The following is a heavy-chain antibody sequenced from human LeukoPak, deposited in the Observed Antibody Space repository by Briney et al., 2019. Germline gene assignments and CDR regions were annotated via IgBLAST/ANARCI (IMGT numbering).Heavy chain of an antibody. Sequence: GGSLRLSCAASGFTFSNYVMTWVRQAPGKGLEWVSGISGSGGSTYYANSVKGRFTISRDNSKNTLYLQMNSLRAEDTAVYYCAREWRARRYFGYWGQGTLVTVSS. CDR1: GFTFSNYV. CDR3: AREWRARRYFGY. CDR2: ISGSGGST. J-gene: IGHJ4*02. D-gene: IGHD6-6*01. V-gene: IGHV3-23*01.